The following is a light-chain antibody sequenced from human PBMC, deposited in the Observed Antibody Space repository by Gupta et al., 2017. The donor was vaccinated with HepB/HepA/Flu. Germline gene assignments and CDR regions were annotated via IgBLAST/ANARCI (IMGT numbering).Light chain of an antibody. V-gene: IGKV3-15*01. CDR3: HQYNNWPLT. J-gene: IGKJ4*01. CDR1: QSVSSS. CDR2: DAS. Sequence: EIVMTQSPAALSVSPGERATLSCRASQSVSSSLAWYQQKPGQAPRLLIYDASTRATGIPARFSGSGSGTEFTLTISSLQSEDFAVYYCHQYNNWPLTFGGGTKVEIK.